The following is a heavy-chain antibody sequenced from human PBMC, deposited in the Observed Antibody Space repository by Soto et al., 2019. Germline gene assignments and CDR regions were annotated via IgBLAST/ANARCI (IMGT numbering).Heavy chain of an antibody. CDR2: ISYDGSNK. CDR1: GFTFSSYG. Sequence: GGSLRLSCAASGFTFSSYGMHWVRQAPGKGLEWVAVISYDGSNKYYAESVKGRFTISRDNSKNTLYLQMNSLRAEDTAVYYCAKGPHDILTGPVFDYWGQGTLVTVSS. V-gene: IGHV3-30*18. J-gene: IGHJ4*02. CDR3: AKGPHDILTGPVFDY. D-gene: IGHD3-9*01.